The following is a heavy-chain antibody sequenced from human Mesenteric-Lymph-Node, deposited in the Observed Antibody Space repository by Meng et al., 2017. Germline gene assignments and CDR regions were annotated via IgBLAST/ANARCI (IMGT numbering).Heavy chain of an antibody. CDR3: ATVEAEVAEFDY. V-gene: IGHV4-34*01. Sequence: SETLSLTCAVYGGSFSGYYWSWIRQPPGKGLEWIGEINHSGSTNYNPSLKSRVTISVDTSKNQFSLKLSSVTAADTAVYYCATVEAEVAEFDYWGQGTLVTVSS. CDR1: GGSFSGYY. CDR2: INHSGST. D-gene: IGHD5-12*01. J-gene: IGHJ4*02.